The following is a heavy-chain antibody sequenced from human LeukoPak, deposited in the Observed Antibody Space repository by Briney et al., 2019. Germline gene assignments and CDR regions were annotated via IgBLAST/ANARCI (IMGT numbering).Heavy chain of an antibody. J-gene: IGHJ4*02. D-gene: IGHD5-24*01. CDR1: GFTFSDYW. CDR3: ARWLELMRNFDW. V-gene: IGHV3-7*01. CDR2: ITQDGSEK. Sequence: PGGSLRLSCVGSGFTFSDYWMGWVRQAPGKGLEWVANITQDGSEKDYVDALKGRFTISRDNAKNSLYLQMNSLRAEDTAVYYCARWLELMRNFDWWGQGTLVTVSS.